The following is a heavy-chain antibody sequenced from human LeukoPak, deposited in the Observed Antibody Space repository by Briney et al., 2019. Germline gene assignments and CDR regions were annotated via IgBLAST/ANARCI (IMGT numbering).Heavy chain of an antibody. Sequence: GGSLRLSCAVSGFTFSSYWMSWVRQAPGKGLEWVANIKQDGSEKYYVDSVKGRFTISRDNAKNSLYLQMDSLRVEDTATYYCARWRGSTSERSDYWGQGTLVTVSS. CDR2: IKQDGSEK. J-gene: IGHJ4*02. CDR3: ARWRGSTSERSDY. D-gene: IGHD2-2*01. CDR1: GFTFSSYW. V-gene: IGHV3-7*01.